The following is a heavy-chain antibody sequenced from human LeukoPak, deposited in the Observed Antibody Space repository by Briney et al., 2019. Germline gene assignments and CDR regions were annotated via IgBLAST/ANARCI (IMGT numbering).Heavy chain of an antibody. D-gene: IGHD6-13*01. CDR3: GMGNFYSSSGYSHFDC. CDR1: GGSISNYY. V-gene: IGHV4-4*07. CDR2: IYGGGTA. Sequence: SETLSLTCTVSGGSISNYYWSWIRQPAGKGLEWIGRIYGGGTASYNPSPKSRVTMSVDMSKNQLSLKLTSVTAADTAVYDCGMGNFYSSSGYSHFDCWGQRTLVIVAS. J-gene: IGHJ4*02.